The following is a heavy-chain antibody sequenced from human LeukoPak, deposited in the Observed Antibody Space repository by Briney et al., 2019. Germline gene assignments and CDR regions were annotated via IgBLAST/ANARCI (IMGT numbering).Heavy chain of an antibody. D-gene: IGHD3-22*01. V-gene: IGHV1-46*01. J-gene: IGHJ4*02. Sequence: AASVKVSCKASGYTFSNYYMHWVRQAPGQGLEWMGIINPSGGSTGYAQKFQGRVTMTRDTSTSTVYMELSSLRSEDTAVYYCARGNSDYYLDYWGQGILVTVSS. CDR3: ARGNSDYYLDY. CDR2: INPSGGST. CDR1: GYTFSNYY.